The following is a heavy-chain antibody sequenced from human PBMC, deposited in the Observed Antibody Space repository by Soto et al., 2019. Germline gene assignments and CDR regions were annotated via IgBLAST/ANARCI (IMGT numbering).Heavy chain of an antibody. CDR1: GFTFGTYA. D-gene: IGHD3-16*01. Sequence: EVQLLESGGGLVQPGGSLRLSCAASGFTFGTYAMKWLRQAPGRGLECVSFISGSGRTTYYAESVKGRFTVSRDNSKSTMYLQMNSLRAEDTALYYCAKFRGPSYSYYYMDVWGKGTTVTDSS. V-gene: IGHV3-23*01. CDR3: AKFRGPSYSYYYMDV. J-gene: IGHJ6*03. CDR2: ISGSGRTT.